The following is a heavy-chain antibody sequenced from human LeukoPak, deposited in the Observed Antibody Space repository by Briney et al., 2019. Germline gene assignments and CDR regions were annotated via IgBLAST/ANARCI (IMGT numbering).Heavy chain of an antibody. V-gene: IGHV3-48*03. CDR1: GFTFRTYA. CDR3: ARDLRLLAVAAPFDY. D-gene: IGHD6-19*01. CDR2: ISSSGRTT. Sequence: GGSLRLSCVASGFTFRTYAMSWVRRAPGKGLEWVSYISSSGRTTYYADSVKGRFTISRDNAKNSLYLQMNSLRAEDTAVYYCARDLRLLAVAAPFDYWGQGTLVTVSS. J-gene: IGHJ4*02.